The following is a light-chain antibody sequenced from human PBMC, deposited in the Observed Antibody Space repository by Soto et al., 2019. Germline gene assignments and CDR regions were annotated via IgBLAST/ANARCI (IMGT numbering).Light chain of an antibody. CDR1: QSFSSDF. CDR2: GAS. Sequence: EVVLTQSPGTVSLSPGERATLACRASQSFSSDFLAWYQQKPGQAPRLLIYGASSRATGIPDRFSGSGSGTDFTLIISRLEPEDFAVYYCQQYGSSSWTFGQGTKVEIK. V-gene: IGKV3-20*01. CDR3: QQYGSSSWT. J-gene: IGKJ1*01.